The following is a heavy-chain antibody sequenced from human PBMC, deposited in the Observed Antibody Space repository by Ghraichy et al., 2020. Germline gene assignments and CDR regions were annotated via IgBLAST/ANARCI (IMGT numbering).Heavy chain of an antibody. CDR2: IFHNGVT. CDR3: ARHSGYSSDWTDRFDY. V-gene: IGHV4-38-2*01. Sequence: ESQNISCAVSGYSINSGYYWGWIRQPPGKGLEWIGSIFHNGVTYYNPSLKSRVTISVDTSKNQFSLKLRSVTAADTAVYYCARHSGYSSDWTDRFDYWGQGTLVTVSS. D-gene: IGHD6-19*01. CDR1: GYSINSGYY. J-gene: IGHJ4*02.